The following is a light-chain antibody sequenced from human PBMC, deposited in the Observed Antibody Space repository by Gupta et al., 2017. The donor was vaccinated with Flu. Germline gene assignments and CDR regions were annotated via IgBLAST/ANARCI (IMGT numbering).Light chain of an antibody. Sequence: GDRVTITCRASNSISSYLNWYQQKPGKAPKLLVSVASSLQSGVPSRFRGSGSQTEFTLTISSLQPEDFATYYCQQSHSTPWTFGQGSKVEIK. CDR3: QQSHSTPWT. J-gene: IGKJ1*01. CDR2: VAS. V-gene: IGKV1-39*01. CDR1: NSISSY.